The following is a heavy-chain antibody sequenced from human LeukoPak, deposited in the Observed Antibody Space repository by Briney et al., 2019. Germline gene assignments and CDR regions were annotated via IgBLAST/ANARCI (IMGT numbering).Heavy chain of an antibody. V-gene: IGHV3-23*01. CDR3: ARDDSYGFENWFDP. D-gene: IGHD5-18*01. CDR1: GFTFSSYA. Sequence: GGSLRLSCAASGFTFSSYAMSWVRQAPGKGLEWVSAISGSGGSTYYADSVKGRFTISRDNAKNSLYLQMNSLRAEDTAVYYCARDDSYGFENWFDPWGQGTLVTVSS. CDR2: ISGSGGST. J-gene: IGHJ5*02.